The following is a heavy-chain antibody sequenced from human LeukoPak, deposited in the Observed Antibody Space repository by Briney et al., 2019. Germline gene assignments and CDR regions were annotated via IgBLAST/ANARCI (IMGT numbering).Heavy chain of an antibody. CDR2: INHRGST. Sequence: SETLSLTCAVYGGSFSGYYWSWIRQPPGKGLEWIGEINHRGSTNYNPSLKSRVTISVDTSKNQFSLKLNSVTAADTAIYYCARGNMWDYRRYYYYMDVWGKGTTVTVSS. CDR1: GGSFSGYY. CDR3: ARGNMWDYRRYYYYMDV. J-gene: IGHJ6*03. V-gene: IGHV4-34*01. D-gene: IGHD4-11*01.